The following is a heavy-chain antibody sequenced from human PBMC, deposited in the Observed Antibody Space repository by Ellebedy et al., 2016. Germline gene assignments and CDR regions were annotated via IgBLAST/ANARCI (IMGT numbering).Heavy chain of an antibody. CDR1: GFPFSSYA. CDR2: ISGGGGTT. V-gene: IGHV3-23*01. J-gene: IGHJ4*02. D-gene: IGHD6-19*01. CDR3: AKLGSSGWSPPYFFDS. Sequence: GGSLRLSXAASGFPFSSYAMSWVRQAPGKGLEWISSISGGGGTTYYADSVKGRFTTSRDNSANTLYLQMNNLRAEDTAVYSCAKLGSSGWSPPYFFDSWGQGTLVTVSS.